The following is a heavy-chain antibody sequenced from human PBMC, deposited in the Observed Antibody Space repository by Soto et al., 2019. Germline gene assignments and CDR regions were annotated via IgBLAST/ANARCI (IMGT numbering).Heavy chain of an antibody. V-gene: IGHV3-48*02. Sequence: VQLVESGGGLVQPGGSLRLYCAASGFTFSYTSMTWDRQAPGRGLEWVSYINSGSSSIYYADSVKGRFTNSRDNAKNSLYLQMNSLKDEDTAVYFCARRRAGYGGNLDYWGQGTLVTVSS. CDR1: GFTFSYTS. D-gene: IGHD5-12*01. CDR2: INSGSSSI. CDR3: ARRRAGYGGNLDY. J-gene: IGHJ4*02.